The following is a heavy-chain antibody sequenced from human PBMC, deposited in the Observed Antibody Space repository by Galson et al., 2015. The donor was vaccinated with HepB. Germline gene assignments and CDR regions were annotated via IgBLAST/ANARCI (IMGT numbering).Heavy chain of an antibody. CDR1: GFTFSSYA. J-gene: IGHJ4*02. V-gene: IGHV3-23*01. D-gene: IGHD2-2*01. Sequence: SLRLSCAASGFTFSSYAMSWVRQAPGKGLEWVSAISGSGGSTYYADSVKGRFTISRDNSKNTLYLQMNSLRAEDTAVYYCAKDSQLRSYYFDYWGQGTLVTVSS. CDR3: AKDSQLRSYYFDY. CDR2: ISGSGGST.